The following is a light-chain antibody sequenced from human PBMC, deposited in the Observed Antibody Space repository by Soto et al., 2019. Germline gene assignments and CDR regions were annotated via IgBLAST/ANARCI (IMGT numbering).Light chain of an antibody. CDR3: QQYNAYSPLT. J-gene: IGKJ4*01. Sequence: DIQMTQSPSTLSASVGDRVTITCRASQSISSWLAWYQQKPGEAPKLLIYDAPNLESGVPSRFSGNGSGTEFTLTISSLQPDDFATYYCQQYNAYSPLTFGGGTKVEI. CDR2: DAP. CDR1: QSISSW. V-gene: IGKV1-5*01.